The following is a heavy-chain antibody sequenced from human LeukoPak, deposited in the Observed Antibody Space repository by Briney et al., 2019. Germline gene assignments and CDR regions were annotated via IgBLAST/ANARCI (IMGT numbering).Heavy chain of an antibody. D-gene: IGHD5-18*01. CDR2: IYYSGST. J-gene: IGHJ6*03. CDR1: GGSISSGDYY. Sequence: PSETLSLTCTVPGGSISSGDYYWSWVRQPPGKGLEWIGYIYYSGSTYYNPSLKSRVTISVDTSKNQFSLKLSSVTAADTAVYYCARQTRGYSYGYYYYYMDVWGKGTTVTVSS. V-gene: IGHV4-30-4*08. CDR3: ARQTRGYSYGYYYYYMDV.